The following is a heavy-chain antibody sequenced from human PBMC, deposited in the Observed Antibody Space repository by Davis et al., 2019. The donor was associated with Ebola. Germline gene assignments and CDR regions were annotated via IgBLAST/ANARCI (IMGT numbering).Heavy chain of an antibody. CDR1: GYTFTSYV. Sequence: ASVKVSCKASGYTFTSYVIHWVRQAPGQRLEWMGWINTYNGNTIYSQKLQGRVTIMSDTSASIAYMELSSLTSEDTAVYYCARLSSTWSSLYGMDVWGQGTTFTVS. D-gene: IGHD6-13*01. J-gene: IGHJ6*02. CDR2: INTYNGNT. V-gene: IGHV1-3*04. CDR3: ARLSSTWSSLYGMDV.